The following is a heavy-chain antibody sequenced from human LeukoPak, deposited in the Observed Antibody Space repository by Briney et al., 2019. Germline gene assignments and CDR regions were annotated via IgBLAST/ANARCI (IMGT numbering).Heavy chain of an antibody. D-gene: IGHD2-8*02. V-gene: IGHV4-39*01. CDR2: IYHSGSA. Sequence: PSETLSLTCTVSGDSMILSTYYWGWIRQPPGMGLEWIGLIYHSGSAYYNPSLESRVAISADTSKGQFSLRLTSVAATDTALYFCARLTLCWARYCPAGPRGFDSWGQGALVIVSS. J-gene: IGHJ4*02. CDR3: ARLTLCWARYCPAGPRGFDS. CDR1: GDSMILSTYY.